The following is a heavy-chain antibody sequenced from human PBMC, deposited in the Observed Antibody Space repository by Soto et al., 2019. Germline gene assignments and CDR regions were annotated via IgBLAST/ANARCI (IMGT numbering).Heavy chain of an antibody. CDR2: MYNTGST. CDR1: GGSISGYC. CDR3: ARDLWGYCGTDCYPLDV. D-gene: IGHD2-21*02. J-gene: IGHJ6*02. Sequence: PSEILSLTCTVSGGSISGYCLSWIRQPPGKGLEWIGYMYNTGSTVYNPSFKSRVTISVDTSKNQFSLKLNSVTAADTAVYYCARDLWGYCGTDCYPLDVWGQGTTVTVSS. V-gene: IGHV4-59*01.